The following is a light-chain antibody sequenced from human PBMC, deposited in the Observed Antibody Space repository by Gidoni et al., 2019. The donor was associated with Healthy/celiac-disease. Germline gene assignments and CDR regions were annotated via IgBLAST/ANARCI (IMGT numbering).Light chain of an antibody. V-gene: IGKV3-11*01. CDR1: QSVSSY. CDR2: DAS. J-gene: IGKJ1*01. Sequence: EIVLTQSPATLSLSPGERATLSCRASQSVSSYLAWYQQKPGQAPRLLIYDASNRATGIPARFSGSGSGTDFTLTSSSLEPEDFAVYYCQQRSNWRFGQGTKVEIK. CDR3: QQRSNWR.